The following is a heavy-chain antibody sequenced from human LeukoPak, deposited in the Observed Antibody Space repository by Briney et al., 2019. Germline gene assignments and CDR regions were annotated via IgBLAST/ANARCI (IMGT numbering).Heavy chain of an antibody. Sequence: PGGSLRLSCVVSGFTFRNYWMHWVRQTPGMGLVWVSRINGAGSATSYADSVKGRFTISRDIAKNTLYLQMNSLRADDTAVYYCARDHYGGNSPFDYWGRGNLDPVSS. D-gene: IGHD4-23*01. J-gene: IGHJ4*02. CDR2: INGAGSAT. CDR3: ARDHYGGNSPFDY. V-gene: IGHV3-74*01. CDR1: GFTFRNYW.